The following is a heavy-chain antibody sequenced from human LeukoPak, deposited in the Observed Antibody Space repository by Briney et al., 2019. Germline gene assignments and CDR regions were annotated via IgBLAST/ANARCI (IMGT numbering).Heavy chain of an antibody. Sequence: GGSPRLSFVAPGFSFSTVWLTWVRQAPGKGLEWVGRIKTKTDGETTDYAAPVKGRFTISRDDYLQMNSLKTEDTAVYYCEDHTYRGRGTLVTVSS. CDR3: EDHTY. V-gene: IGHV3-15*01. CDR1: GFSFSTVW. J-gene: IGHJ4*02. CDR2: IKTKTDGETT.